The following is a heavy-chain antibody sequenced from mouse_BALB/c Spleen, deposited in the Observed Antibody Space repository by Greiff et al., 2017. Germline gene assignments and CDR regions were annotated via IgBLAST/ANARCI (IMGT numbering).Heavy chain of an antibody. D-gene: IGHD4-1*01. CDR3: ARDLGLYAMDY. Sequence: QVQLKESGPGLVAPSQSLSITCTVSGFSLTGYGVTWVRQPPGKGLEWLGMIWGDGSTDYNSALKSRLSISKDNSKSQVFLKMNSLQTDDTARYYCARDLGLYAMDYWGQGTSVTVSS. J-gene: IGHJ4*01. CDR1: GFSLTGYG. V-gene: IGHV2-6-7*01. CDR2: IWGDGST.